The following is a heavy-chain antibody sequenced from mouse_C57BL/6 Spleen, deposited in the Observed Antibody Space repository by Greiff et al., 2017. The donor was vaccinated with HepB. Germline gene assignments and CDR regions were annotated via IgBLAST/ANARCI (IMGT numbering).Heavy chain of an antibody. Sequence: QVQLQQSGTELVKPGASVKLSCKASGYTFTSYWMHWVKQRPGQGLEWIGNINPSNGGTNYNEKFKSKATLTVDKSSSTAYMQLSSLTSEDSAVYYCARSGQLRPYYFDYWGQGTTLTVSS. V-gene: IGHV1-53*01. CDR3: ARSGQLRPYYFDY. CDR1: GYTFTSYW. D-gene: IGHD3-2*02. J-gene: IGHJ2*01. CDR2: INPSNGGT.